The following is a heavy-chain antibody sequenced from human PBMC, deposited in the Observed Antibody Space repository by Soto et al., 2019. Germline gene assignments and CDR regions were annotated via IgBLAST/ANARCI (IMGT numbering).Heavy chain of an antibody. V-gene: IGHV1-46*03. CDR3: TRSITRFLEWLFDY. CDR2: INPSDGTT. Sequence: EASVKVSCKASGYTFTTYYMQWVRQAPGQGLEWMGIINPSDGTTSYARKFQGRVTVTRDTSTSTVYMELSSLRSEDTAVYYCTRSITRFLEWLFDYWGQGTLVTVSS. J-gene: IGHJ4*02. D-gene: IGHD3-3*01. CDR1: GYTFTTYY.